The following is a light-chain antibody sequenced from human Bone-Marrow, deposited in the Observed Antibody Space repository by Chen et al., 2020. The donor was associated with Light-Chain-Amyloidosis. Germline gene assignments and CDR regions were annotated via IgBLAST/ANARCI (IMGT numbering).Light chain of an antibody. CDR1: SSDVGGYNY. J-gene: IGLJ3*02. CDR3: SSSAGSNNLV. CDR2: AVS. V-gene: IGLV2-8*01. Sequence: QSALTQPPSASGSPGQSVTISCTGTSSDVGGYNYVSWYQHHPGKAPKLMIYAVSKRPSGVPDRFSGSKSGSTASLTVSGLQAEDETDYYCSSSAGSNNLVFGRGTKLTVL.